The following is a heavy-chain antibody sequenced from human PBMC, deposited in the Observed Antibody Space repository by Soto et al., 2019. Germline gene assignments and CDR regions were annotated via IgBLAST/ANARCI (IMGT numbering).Heavy chain of an antibody. CDR3: ARLASTRVYYMDV. CDR2: IYYSGST. J-gene: IGHJ6*03. D-gene: IGHD2-2*01. Sequence: TSETLSLTCTVSGGSISSGGYYWSWIRQHPGKGLEWIGYIYYSGSTYYNPSLKSRVTISVDTSKNQFSLKLSSVTAADTAVYYCARLASTRVYYMDVWGKGTTVTV. CDR1: GGSISSGGYY. V-gene: IGHV4-31*03.